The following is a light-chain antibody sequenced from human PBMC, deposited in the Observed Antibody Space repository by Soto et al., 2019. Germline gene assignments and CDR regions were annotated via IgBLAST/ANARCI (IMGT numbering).Light chain of an antibody. V-gene: IGKV3-20*01. CDR2: GAS. Sequence: EIGLTQSPGTLSLTPGERATLSCRASQSVSSSYLAWYQQKPGQAPRLLIYGASSRATGIPDRFSGSGSGTDFTLTISRLEPEDYAVYYCQQYGSSPPYIFGQGTKLEIK. J-gene: IGKJ2*01. CDR3: QQYGSSPPYI. CDR1: QSVSSSY.